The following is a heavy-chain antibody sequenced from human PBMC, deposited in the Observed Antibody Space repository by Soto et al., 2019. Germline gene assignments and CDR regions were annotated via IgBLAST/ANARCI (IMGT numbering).Heavy chain of an antibody. D-gene: IGHD4-4*01. Sequence: QVQLVQSGAEVKKPGSSVKVSCKASGGTFSSYAISWVRQAPGQGLEWLGGIIPIFGTANYAQKFQGRVTITADESTSTAYMELSSLRYEDTAVYYCRTVTPQHLGMDVWGQGTTVTVSS. CDR3: RTVTPQHLGMDV. J-gene: IGHJ6*02. CDR2: IIPIFGTA. CDR1: GGTFSSYA. V-gene: IGHV1-69*01.